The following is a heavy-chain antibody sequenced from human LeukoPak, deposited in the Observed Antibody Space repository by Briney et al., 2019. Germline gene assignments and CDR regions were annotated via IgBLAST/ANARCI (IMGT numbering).Heavy chain of an antibody. CDR2: INDRGSA. CDR1: GGAFSGYQ. D-gene: IGHD2-2*01. Sequence: SETLSLTCAVYGGAFSGYQWSWIRQSPGKGLEWIGEINDRGSANYTPSLKSRVTISVDTSKNQFSLKLSSVTAADTAVYYCARASRYCSSTSCSIYYYYYMDVWGKGTTVTISS. V-gene: IGHV4-34*01. J-gene: IGHJ6*03. CDR3: ARASRYCSSTSCSIYYYYYMDV.